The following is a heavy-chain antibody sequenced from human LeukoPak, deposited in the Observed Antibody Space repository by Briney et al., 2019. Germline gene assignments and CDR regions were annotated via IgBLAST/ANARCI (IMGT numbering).Heavy chain of an antibody. CDR1: GGSISSGSYY. CDR3: ARARVTLHWYFDL. J-gene: IGHJ2*01. Sequence: SETLSLTCTVSGGSISSGSYYWSWIRQPAGKGLEWIGYIYYSGSTNYNPSLKSRVTISVDTSKNQFSLKLSSVTAADTAVYYCARARVTLHWYFDLWGRGTLVTVSS. V-gene: IGHV4-61*10. D-gene: IGHD4-11*01. CDR2: IYYSGST.